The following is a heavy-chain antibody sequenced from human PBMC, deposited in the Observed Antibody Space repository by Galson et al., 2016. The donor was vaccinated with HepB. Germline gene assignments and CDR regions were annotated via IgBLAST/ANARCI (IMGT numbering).Heavy chain of an antibody. CDR1: GGSFSGYY. D-gene: IGHD4-17*01. CDR3: ARGDNPDYGDYASAYYYMDV. Sequence: ETLSLTCAVYGGSFSGYYWSWIRQPPGKGLEWIGEINHSGSTNYNPSLKSRVTISVDTSKNPFSLKLSSVTAANTAVYYCARGDNPDYGDYASAYYYMDVWGKGTTVTVSS. J-gene: IGHJ6*03. CDR2: INHSGST. V-gene: IGHV4-34*01.